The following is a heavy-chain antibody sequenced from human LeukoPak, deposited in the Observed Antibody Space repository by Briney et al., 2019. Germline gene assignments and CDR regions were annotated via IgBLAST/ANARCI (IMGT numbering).Heavy chain of an antibody. J-gene: IGHJ3*02. CDR1: GGSFSGYY. V-gene: IGHV4-34*01. Sequence: SKTLSLTCAVYGGSFSGYYWSWIRQPPGKGLEWIGEINHGGSTNYNPSLKSRVTLSVDTSKNQFSLKLTSVTAADTAVYYCAKSNGYGLVDIWGQGTMVTVSS. D-gene: IGHD3-10*01. CDR2: INHGGST. CDR3: AKSNGYGLVDI.